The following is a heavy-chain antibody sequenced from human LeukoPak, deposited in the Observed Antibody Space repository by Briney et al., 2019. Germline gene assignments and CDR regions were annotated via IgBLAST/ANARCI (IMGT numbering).Heavy chain of an antibody. Sequence: GGSLRLSCAASGFTFSSYAMSWVRQAPGKGLEWVSAISGSGGSTYYADSVKGRFTISRDNSKNTLYLQMNSLRAEDTAVYYCARDHYYGSGSYYTFFDYWGQGTLVTVSS. CDR2: ISGSGGST. CDR1: GFTFSSYA. V-gene: IGHV3-23*01. D-gene: IGHD3-10*01. CDR3: ARDHYYGSGSYYTFFDY. J-gene: IGHJ4*02.